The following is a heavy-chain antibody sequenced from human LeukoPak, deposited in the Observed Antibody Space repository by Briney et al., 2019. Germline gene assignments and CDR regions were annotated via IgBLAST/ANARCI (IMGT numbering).Heavy chain of an antibody. D-gene: IGHD3-3*01. CDR2: IYYSGST. V-gene: IGHV4-59*12. CDR3: ARGRRSGYYLPANWFDP. Sequence: SETLSLTCTVSGGSISSYYWSWIRQPPGKGLEWIGYIYYSGSTNYNPSLKSRVTISVDTSKNQFSLKLSSVTAADTAVYYCARGRRSGYYLPANWFDPWGQGTLVTVSS. J-gene: IGHJ5*02. CDR1: GGSISSYY.